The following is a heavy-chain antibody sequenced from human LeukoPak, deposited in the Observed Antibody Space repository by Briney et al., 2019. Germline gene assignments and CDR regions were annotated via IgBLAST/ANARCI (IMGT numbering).Heavy chain of an antibody. D-gene: IGHD3-3*01. V-gene: IGHV4-59*12. J-gene: IGHJ5*02. CDR1: GGSISSYY. CDR2: IYYSGST. Sequence: SETLSLTCTVSGGSISSYYWSWIRQPPGKGLEWIGYIYYSGSTNYNPSLKSRVTISVDTSKNQFSLKLSSVTAADTAVYYCARDDFWSGYAPWGQGTLVTVSS. CDR3: ARDDFWSGYAP.